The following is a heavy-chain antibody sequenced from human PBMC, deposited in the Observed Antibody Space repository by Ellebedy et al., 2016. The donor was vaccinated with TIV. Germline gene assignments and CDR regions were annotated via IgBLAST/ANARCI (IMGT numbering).Heavy chain of an antibody. CDR1: GFSFKSYC. CDR3: AKDFRFMLTSYDFDH. D-gene: IGHD3-16*01. V-gene: IGHV3-30*18. Sequence: PGGSLSLSCTVSGFSFKSYCIHWVRQAPAKGLAWVAVISHDGSDKYYPESVRGRCTISSDHSKNTVYLEISRLRVDDTAMYYCAKDFRFMLTSYDFDHWGQGTPVTVSS. CDR2: ISHDGSDK. J-gene: IGHJ4*02.